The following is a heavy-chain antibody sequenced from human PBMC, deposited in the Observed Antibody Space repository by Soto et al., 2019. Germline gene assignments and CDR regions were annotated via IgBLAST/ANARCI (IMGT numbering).Heavy chain of an antibody. CDR2: INPNSGGT. J-gene: IGHJ6*02. V-gene: IGHV1-2*02. Sequence: ASVKVSCKASGYIFTGYHMHWVRQAPGQGLEWMGWINPNSGGTKYAQKFQGRVTMTRDTSISTAYMELSSLRSDDTAVYYCARGTYGSGSYDISGYYYGMDVWGQGTTVTVSS. CDR1: GYIFTGYH. CDR3: ARGTYGSGSYDISGYYYGMDV. D-gene: IGHD3-10*01.